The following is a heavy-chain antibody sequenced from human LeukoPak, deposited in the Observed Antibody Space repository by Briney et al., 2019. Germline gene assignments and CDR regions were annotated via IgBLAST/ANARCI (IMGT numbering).Heavy chain of an antibody. CDR2: INHSGST. J-gene: IGHJ3*02. CDR3: ARDFVRGYSDAFDI. V-gene: IGHV4-34*01. D-gene: IGHD5-18*01. Sequence: SETLSLTCAVYGGSFSGYYWSWIRQPPGKGLEWIGEINHSGSTNYNPSLKSRVTISVDTSKNQFSLKLSSVTAADTAVYYCARDFVRGYSDAFDIWGQGTMVTVSS. CDR1: GGSFSGYY.